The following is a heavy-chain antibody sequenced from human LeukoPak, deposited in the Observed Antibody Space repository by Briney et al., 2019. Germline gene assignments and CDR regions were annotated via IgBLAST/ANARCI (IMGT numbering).Heavy chain of an antibody. J-gene: IGHJ3*02. CDR2: INHSGST. D-gene: IGHD1-14*01. Sequence: SETLSLTCAVYGGSFSGYYWSWIRQPPGKGLEWIGEINHSGSTNYNPSLKSRVTISVDTSKNQFPLKLSSVTAADTAVYYCARGRRGPNRQYDAFDIWGQGTMVTVSS. V-gene: IGHV4-34*01. CDR3: ARGRRGPNRQYDAFDI. CDR1: GGSFSGYY.